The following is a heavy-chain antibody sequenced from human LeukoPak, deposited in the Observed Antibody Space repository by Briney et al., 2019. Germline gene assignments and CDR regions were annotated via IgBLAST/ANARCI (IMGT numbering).Heavy chain of an antibody. D-gene: IGHD1-26*01. CDR2: ITDNGFNT. J-gene: IGHJ5*02. CDR1: GLTFNNYA. CDR3: AKGLRGNYDH. V-gene: IGHV3-23*01. Sequence: GALLLSLSASGLTFNNYAMAWVRPAPEKGLEWVSSITDNGFNTYYADSVKGRFTISRDNSKNTLYLQMNSLRAEDTALYYCAKGLRGNYDHWGQGTLVTVSS.